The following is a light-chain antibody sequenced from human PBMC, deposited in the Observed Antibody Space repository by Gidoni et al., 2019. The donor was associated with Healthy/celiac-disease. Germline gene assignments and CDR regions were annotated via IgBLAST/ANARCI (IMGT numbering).Light chain of an antibody. V-gene: IGKV3-11*01. J-gene: IGKJ4*01. Sequence: EIGLTQTPATLSLSPGERTTLSCRASQSVSSYLAWYQQKPGQDPRLLIYDASNRATGIPARFSGSGSGTDFTLTISSLEPEDFAVYYCQQRSNWPPNFGGGTKVEIK. CDR1: QSVSSY. CDR3: QQRSNWPPN. CDR2: DAS.